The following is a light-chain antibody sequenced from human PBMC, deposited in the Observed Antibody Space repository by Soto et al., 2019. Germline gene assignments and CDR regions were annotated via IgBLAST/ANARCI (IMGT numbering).Light chain of an antibody. Sequence: EIWLTQSPGTLSLSPGERATLSCWASQSVSNNYLAWYQQKPGQAPRLLIYGASNRATGIPDRLSGSGSGTEFTLTISRLAPEDFAVYYCQQYGSPGTFGQGTKVDIK. V-gene: IGKV3-20*01. CDR2: GAS. CDR1: QSVSNNY. CDR3: QQYGSPGT. J-gene: IGKJ1*01.